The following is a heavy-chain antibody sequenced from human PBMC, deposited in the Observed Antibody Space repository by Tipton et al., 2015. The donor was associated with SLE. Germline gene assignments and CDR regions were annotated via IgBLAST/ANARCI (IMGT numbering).Heavy chain of an antibody. CDR1: GAAFSEYY. CDR2: VYYTGNT. D-gene: IGHD2-2*01. J-gene: IGHJ2*01. Sequence: TLSLTCAVSGAAFSEYYWTWIRQPPGKGLEWVGTVYYTGNTFYNPSLKSRVTISVDTSKNQFSLKLSSVTAADTAVYYCARDRDIGAAIRRAAAYWYFDLWGRGTLVTVSS. CDR3: ARDRDIGAAIRRAAAYWYFDL. V-gene: IGHV4-39*07.